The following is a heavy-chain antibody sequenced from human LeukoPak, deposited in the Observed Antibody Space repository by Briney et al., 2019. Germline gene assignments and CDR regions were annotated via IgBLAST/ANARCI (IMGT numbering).Heavy chain of an antibody. J-gene: IGHJ2*01. V-gene: IGHV1-46*01. CDR1: GYTFTSYY. Sequence: ASVKVSCKASGYTFTSYYMHWVRQAPGQGLEWMGIINPSGGSTSYAQKFQGRVTMTRDTSTSTVYMELSSLRSEDTAVYYCAREPVCSGGSCYSGYFDLWGRGTLVTVSS. CDR3: AREPVCSGGSCYSGYFDL. D-gene: IGHD2-15*01. CDR2: INPSGGST.